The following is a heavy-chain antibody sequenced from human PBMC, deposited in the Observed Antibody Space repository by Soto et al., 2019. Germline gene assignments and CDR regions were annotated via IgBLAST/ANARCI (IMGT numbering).Heavy chain of an antibody. J-gene: IGHJ4*02. Sequence: EVQLLESGGGLVQPGGSLRLSCAASGFTFSNYVMTWVRQAPGKGLEWVSGISRSGTSTYYAGSVKGRFTISRDNSKNTLYLQMNSLGGEDTAVCYCGKDETPLNWGQGTLVTVSS. V-gene: IGHV3-23*01. CDR3: GKDETPLN. CDR1: GFTFSNYV. D-gene: IGHD3-9*01. CDR2: ISRSGTST.